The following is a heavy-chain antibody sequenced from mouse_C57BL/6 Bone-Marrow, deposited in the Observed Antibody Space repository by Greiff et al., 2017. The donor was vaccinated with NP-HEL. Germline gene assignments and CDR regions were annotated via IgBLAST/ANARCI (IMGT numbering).Heavy chain of an antibody. V-gene: IGHV14-4*01. CDR1: GFNIKDDY. CDR2: IDAENGDT. D-gene: IGHD2-3*01. J-gene: IGHJ4*01. CDR3: TTRWLY. Sequence: VQLKQSGAELVRPGASVKLSCTASGFNIKDDYMHWVKQRPEQGLEWIGWIDAENGDTEYASKLQGKATITADTSSNTAYLQLSSLTSEDTAVYYCTTRWLYWGQGTSVTVSS.